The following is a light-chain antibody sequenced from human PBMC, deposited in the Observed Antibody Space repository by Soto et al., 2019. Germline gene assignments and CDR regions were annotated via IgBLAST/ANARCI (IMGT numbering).Light chain of an antibody. Sequence: EIVLTQSPATLSLSPGERATLSCRASQSVSTYLAWYQQKPGQAPRLLIYDASNRATGIPGRFSGSGSGTDFTLTISSLEPADFAVYYCQQRSNWPPRTFGQGTKLEIK. V-gene: IGKV3-11*01. CDR2: DAS. J-gene: IGKJ2*01. CDR1: QSVSTY. CDR3: QQRSNWPPRT.